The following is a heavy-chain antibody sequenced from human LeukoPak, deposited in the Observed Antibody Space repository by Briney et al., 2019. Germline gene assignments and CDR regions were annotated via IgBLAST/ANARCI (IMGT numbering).Heavy chain of an antibody. CDR2: ISAYNGNT. CDR3: ARGRVAGTGGGKFDY. Sequence: ASVKVSCKASGYTFTRYGISWVRQAPGQGLEWMGWISAYNGNTNYAQKLQGRVTMTTETSTSTAYMELRSLRSDDTAVYYCARGRVAGTGGGKFDYWGQGTLVTASS. D-gene: IGHD6-19*01. J-gene: IGHJ4*02. CDR1: GYTFTRYG. V-gene: IGHV1-18*01.